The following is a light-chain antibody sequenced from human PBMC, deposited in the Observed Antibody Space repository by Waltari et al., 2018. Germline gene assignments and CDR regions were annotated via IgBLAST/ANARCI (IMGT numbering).Light chain of an antibody. CDR2: AAS. J-gene: IGKJ1*01. CDR1: QSSSTY. Sequence: DIQMTQSPSSLSASVGDRVTINCRASQSSSTYLNWYQQKPGKAPKLLIFAASSLQSGVPSRFSGSGSGTDFTLTIRSLQPEDFATYYCQQTYNSPPWTFGQGTKVEIK. CDR3: QQTYNSPPWT. V-gene: IGKV1-39*01.